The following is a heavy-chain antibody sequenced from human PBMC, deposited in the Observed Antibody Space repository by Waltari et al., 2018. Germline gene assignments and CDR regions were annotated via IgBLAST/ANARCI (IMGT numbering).Heavy chain of an antibody. CDR2: FYYSGST. CDR3: TRARTEDDFWSNYVFYYYYMDV. J-gene: IGHJ6*03. D-gene: IGHD3-3*01. CDR1: VDDSLSGKTYY. Sequence: QLQLRESGPGLVKPSETLSLTCSVSVDDSLSGKTYYWGGVRQPPGKGLEWIGSFYYSGSTYYNPSLKSRVTISEDTSKNQFYLKLNSVTAADTAVYYCTRARTEDDFWSNYVFYYYYMDVWGKGTTVTISS. V-gene: IGHV4-39*07.